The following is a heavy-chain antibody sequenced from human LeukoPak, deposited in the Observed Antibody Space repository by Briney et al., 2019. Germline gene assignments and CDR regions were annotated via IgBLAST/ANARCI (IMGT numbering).Heavy chain of an antibody. Sequence: GGSLRLSCAASGFTFRSYWMHWVRQGLGKGLVWVSHINSDGSTANYAGSVKGRFTISRDNDKNTLYLQMTSLRAEDTAVYYCAGRPDYGDYNYWGRGTLVTVSS. V-gene: IGHV3-74*01. CDR3: AGRPDYGDYNY. D-gene: IGHD4-17*01. CDR1: GFTFRSYW. J-gene: IGHJ4*02. CDR2: INSDGSTA.